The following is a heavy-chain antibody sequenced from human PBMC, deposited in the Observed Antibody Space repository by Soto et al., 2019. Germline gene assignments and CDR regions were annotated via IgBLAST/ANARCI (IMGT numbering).Heavy chain of an antibody. V-gene: IGHV1-2*04. Sequence: ASVKVSCKASGYTFTGYYMHWVRQAPGQGLEWMGWINPNSGGTNYAQKFQGWVTMTRDTSISTAYMELSRLRSDDTAVYYCASAISSSSLLPNYYYYGMDVWGQGTTVTVSS. J-gene: IGHJ6*02. CDR1: GYTFTGYY. CDR2: INPNSGGT. CDR3: ASAISSSSLLPNYYYYGMDV. D-gene: IGHD6-6*01.